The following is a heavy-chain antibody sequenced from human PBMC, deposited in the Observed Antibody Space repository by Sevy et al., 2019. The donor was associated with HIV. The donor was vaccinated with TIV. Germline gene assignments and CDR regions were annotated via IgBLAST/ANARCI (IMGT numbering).Heavy chain of an antibody. V-gene: IGHV3-7*01. CDR1: GFTFSTYW. Sequence: GGSLRLSCAASGFTFSTYWMSWVRQAPGKGLEWVATMKQDGSEKDYVDSVKGRFTISRDNAKNSLCLQMNSLGGEETAVYYCVREGGGGYSYSLDSWGQGTLVTVSS. CDR2: MKQDGSEK. J-gene: IGHJ4*02. CDR3: VREGGGGYSYSLDS. D-gene: IGHD5-18*01.